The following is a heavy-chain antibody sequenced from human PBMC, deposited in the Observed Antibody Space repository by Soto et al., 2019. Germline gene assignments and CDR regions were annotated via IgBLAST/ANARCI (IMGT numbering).Heavy chain of an antibody. CDR1: GGTFSSYA. V-gene: IGHV1-69*06. CDR2: IIPIFGTA. D-gene: IGHD5-12*01. CDR3: AREYSDYPSYGMDV. J-gene: IGHJ6*02. Sequence: SVKVSCKASGGTFSSYAISWVRQAPGQGLEWMGGIIPIFGTANYAQKFQGRVTITAGKSTSTAYMELSSLRSEDTAVYYCAREYSDYPSYGMDVWGQGTTVTVS.